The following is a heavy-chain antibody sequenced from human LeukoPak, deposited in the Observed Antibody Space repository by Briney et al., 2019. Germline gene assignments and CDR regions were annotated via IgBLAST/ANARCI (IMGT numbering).Heavy chain of an antibody. V-gene: IGHV1-69*04. D-gene: IGHD3-22*01. Sequence: PVKVSCKASGATFTSYAISWVRHAPGQGLEWVGRIIPSLGIANYAQKFQGRVTITADKSTSPDYMELSSLRSEDTAVYYCAEGAEYYYDSSGYSLGYWGQGTLVTVSS. J-gene: IGHJ4*02. CDR1: GATFTSYA. CDR3: AEGAEYYYDSSGYSLGY. CDR2: IIPSLGIA.